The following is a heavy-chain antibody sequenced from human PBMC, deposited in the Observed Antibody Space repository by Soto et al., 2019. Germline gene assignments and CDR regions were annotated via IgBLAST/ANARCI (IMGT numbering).Heavy chain of an antibody. CDR3: ATALGCRSTSCTLDY. CDR1: GGTFGSYA. D-gene: IGHD2-2*01. J-gene: IGHJ4*02. Sequence: QVQLVQSGAEVQKPGSSVKVSCKASGGTFGSYAFSWVRQAPGQGLEWMGGIIPVSGGAHYAQKFQGRVTITADESTSTSYMELSSLSSQDTAVYYCATALGCRSTSCTLDYWGQGTRVIVSS. V-gene: IGHV1-69*01. CDR2: IIPVSGGA.